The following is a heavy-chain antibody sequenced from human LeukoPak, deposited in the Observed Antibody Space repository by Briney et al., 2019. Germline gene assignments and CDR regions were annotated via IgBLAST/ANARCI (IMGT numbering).Heavy chain of an antibody. CDR3: AREGIVGATHAFDY. J-gene: IGHJ4*02. CDR2: IWYDGSNK. CDR1: GFTFSSYG. Sequence: GGSLRLSCAASGFTFSSYGMHWVRQAPGKGLEWVAVIWYDGSNKYYADSVKGRFTISRDNSKNTLYLQMNSLRAEDTAVYYCAREGIVGATHAFDYWGQGTLVTVSS. D-gene: IGHD1-26*01. V-gene: IGHV3-33*01.